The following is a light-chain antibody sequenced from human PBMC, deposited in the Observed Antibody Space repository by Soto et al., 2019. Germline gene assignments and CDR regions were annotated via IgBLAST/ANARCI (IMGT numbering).Light chain of an antibody. Sequence: QCVLTQPPSVSGAPLQRVTISCTGSSSNIGAGYDVHWYQQLPGTAPKLLIYGNSNRPSGVPDRFSGSKSGTSASLAITGLQAEDEADYYCQSYDSSMSGSDVFGTGTKVTVL. CDR3: QSYDSSMSGSDV. J-gene: IGLJ1*01. CDR2: GNS. V-gene: IGLV1-40*01. CDR1: SSNIGAGYD.